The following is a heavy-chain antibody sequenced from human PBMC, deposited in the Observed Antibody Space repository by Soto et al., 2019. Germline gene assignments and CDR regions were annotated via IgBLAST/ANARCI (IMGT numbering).Heavy chain of an antibody. CDR3: ARDIITVIGGQIYYYFGMDV. Sequence: VDLHQWGAGELRPSETLSLTCADGGGSFREYYWSWIRQPPGKGLEWIGEINQSGTTHYNPSLKRRLNITIDTSKNQFSLKLTSVTAADTATYYCARDIITVIGGQIYYYFGMDVWGQGTTVTVSS. CDR1: GGSFREYY. CDR2: INQSGTT. V-gene: IGHV4-34*01. D-gene: IGHD3-10*01. J-gene: IGHJ6*02.